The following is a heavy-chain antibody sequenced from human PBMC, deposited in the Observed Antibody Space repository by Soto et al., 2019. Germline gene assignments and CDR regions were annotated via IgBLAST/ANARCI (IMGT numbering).Heavy chain of an antibody. V-gene: IGHV1-69*04. CDR1: GGTFSSYT. Sequence: GASVKVSCKASGGTFSSYTISWVRQAPGQGLEWMGRIIPILGIANYAQKFQGRVTITADKSTSTAYMELSSLRSEDTAVYYCARDGAYCGGDCYFDPWGQGTLVTVSS. D-gene: IGHD2-21*02. J-gene: IGHJ5*02. CDR2: IIPILGIA. CDR3: ARDGAYCGGDCYFDP.